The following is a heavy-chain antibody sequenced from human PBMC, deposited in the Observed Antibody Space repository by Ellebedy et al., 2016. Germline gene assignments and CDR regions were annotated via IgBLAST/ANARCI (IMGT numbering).Heavy chain of an antibody. CDR2: ISSSSSYI. J-gene: IGHJ4*02. V-gene: IGHV3-21*01. CDR1: GFTFSSYS. Sequence: GGSLRLSCAASGFTFSSYSMNWVRQAPGKGLEWVSSISSSSSYIYYADSVKGRFTISRDNAKNSLYLQMNSLRAEDTAVYYCAREPTFSLLHPIDYWGQGTLVTVSS. D-gene: IGHD1-26*01. CDR3: AREPTFSLLHPIDY.